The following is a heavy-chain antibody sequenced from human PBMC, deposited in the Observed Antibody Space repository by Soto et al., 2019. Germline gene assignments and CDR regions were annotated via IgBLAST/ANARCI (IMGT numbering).Heavy chain of an antibody. V-gene: IGHV4-39*01. CDR2: IYYSGST. CDR1: GGSISSSSYY. D-gene: IGHD6-13*01. Sequence: SETLSLTCTVSGGSISSSSYYWGWIRQPPGKGLEWIGSIYYSGSTYYNPSLKSRVTISVDTSKNQFSLKLSSVTAADTAVYYCARPLMLEQQLYYYYYGMDVWGQGTTVTVSS. CDR3: ARPLMLEQQLYYYYYGMDV. J-gene: IGHJ6*02.